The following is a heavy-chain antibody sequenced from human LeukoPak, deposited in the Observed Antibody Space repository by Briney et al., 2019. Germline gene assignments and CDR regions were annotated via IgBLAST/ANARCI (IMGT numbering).Heavy chain of an antibody. D-gene: IGHD6-25*01. CDR3: ARIDSSGEIDY. CDR1: GGSISSYY. CDR2: IYYGGST. V-gene: IGHV4-59*08. Sequence: PSETLSLTCTVSGGSISSYYWSWIRQPPGKGVEWIGYIYYGGSTNYNPSLKSRVTISVDTSKSQFSLKLSSVTAADTAVYYCARIDSSGEIDYWGQGTLVTVSS. J-gene: IGHJ4*02.